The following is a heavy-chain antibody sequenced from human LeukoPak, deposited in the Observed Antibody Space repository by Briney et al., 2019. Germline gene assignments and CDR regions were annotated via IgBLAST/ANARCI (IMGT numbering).Heavy chain of an antibody. CDR2: ISYDGSNK. V-gene: IGHV3-30*18. CDR3: AKAHYYGLGSSYFDY. D-gene: IGHD3-10*01. J-gene: IGHJ4*02. Sequence: GRSLRLSCAASGFTFSSYGMHWVRQAPGKGLEWVAVISYDGSNKYYADSVKGRFTISRDNSKNTLYLQMNSLRAEDTAVYYCAKAHYYGLGSSYFDYWGQGTLVTVSS. CDR1: GFTFSSYG.